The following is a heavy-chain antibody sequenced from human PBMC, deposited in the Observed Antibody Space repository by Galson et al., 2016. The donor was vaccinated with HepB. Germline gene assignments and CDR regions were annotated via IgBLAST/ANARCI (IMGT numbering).Heavy chain of an antibody. CDR2: IDWDDDK. Sequence: PALVKPTQTLTLTCTFSGFSLSTSGMCVIWIRQPPGKALEWLALIDWDDDKFYRTSLRARLTISKDTSKDQVVQRMANMDPVDTATYYCARIRWSGSHLDAFDFWGRGTTVTVSS. V-gene: IGHV2-70*01. CDR1: GFSLSTSGMC. D-gene: IGHD1-26*01. J-gene: IGHJ3*01. CDR3: ARIRWSGSHLDAFDF.